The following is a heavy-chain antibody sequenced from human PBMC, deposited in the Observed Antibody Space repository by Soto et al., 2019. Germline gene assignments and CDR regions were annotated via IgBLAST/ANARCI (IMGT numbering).Heavy chain of an antibody. CDR1: GGSISSYY. Sequence: VXLQESGPGLVKPSETLSLTCTVSGGSISSYYWSWIRQPPGKGLEWIGYIYYSGSTNYNPSLKSRVTISVDTSKNQFSLKLSSVTAADTAVYYCARRYGGNLDYWGQGTLVTVSS. V-gene: IGHV4-59*08. CDR3: ARRYGGNLDY. J-gene: IGHJ4*02. D-gene: IGHD1-26*01. CDR2: IYYSGST.